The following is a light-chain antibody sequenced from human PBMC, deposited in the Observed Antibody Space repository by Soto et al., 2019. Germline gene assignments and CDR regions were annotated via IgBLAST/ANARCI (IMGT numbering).Light chain of an antibody. V-gene: IGKV1-5*03. CDR2: KAS. CDR1: QSISGW. CDR3: QHYNSYSEA. Sequence: DIQMTQSPSTLSASVGDRVTITCRASQSISGWLAWYQQKPGKAPKLLIYKASTLKSWVPSRFSGSGSGTEFTLTISSLQPDDFATYYCQHYNSYSEAFGQGTKVEIK. J-gene: IGKJ1*01.